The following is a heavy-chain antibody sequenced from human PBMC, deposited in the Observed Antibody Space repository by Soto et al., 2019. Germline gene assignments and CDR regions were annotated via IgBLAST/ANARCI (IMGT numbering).Heavy chain of an antibody. J-gene: IGHJ4*02. CDR2: IRSKANSYAT. V-gene: IGHV3-73*01. CDR1: GFTFSGSA. Sequence: GGSLRLSCAASGFTFSGSAMHWVRQASGKGLEWVGRIRSKANSYATAYAASVKGRFTISRDDSKNTAYLQMNSLKTEDTAVCYCTASGYDTFVDFWGQGTLVTVSS. D-gene: IGHD5-12*01. CDR3: TASGYDTFVDF.